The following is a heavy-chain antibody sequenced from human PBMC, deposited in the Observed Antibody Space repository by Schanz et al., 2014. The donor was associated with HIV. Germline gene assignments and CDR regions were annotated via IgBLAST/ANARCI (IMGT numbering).Heavy chain of an antibody. CDR1: GFTFSSYG. Sequence: VQLVESGGGVVQPGRSLRLSCAASGFTFSSYGMHWVRQAPGKGLGWVSYISSSSTTIYYADSVKGRFTISRDNAKNSLYLQMNRLRAEDKGVYYCARDGMAFYGMDVWGQGTTVTVSS. J-gene: IGHJ6*02. V-gene: IGHV3-48*01. CDR3: ARDGMAFYGMDV. D-gene: IGHD1-20*01. CDR2: ISSSSTTI.